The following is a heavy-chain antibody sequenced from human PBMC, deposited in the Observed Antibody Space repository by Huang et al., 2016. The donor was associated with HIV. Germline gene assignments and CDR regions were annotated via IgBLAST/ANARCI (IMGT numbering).Heavy chain of an antibody. J-gene: IGHJ2*01. CDR1: GYTFSDFW. V-gene: IGHV3-74*01. Sequence: EVQLVESGGGFVQPGGSLRVSCAASGYTFSDFWMHWVRQTPGKGLVWVSSMSSDGRSTAYAESVKGRFIISRDNAKNTLYLEMKGLRVEDTALYYCARVAAGGWYFDLWGRGTLVTVSA. CDR2: MSSDGRST. D-gene: IGHD3-10*01. CDR3: ARVAAGGWYFDL.